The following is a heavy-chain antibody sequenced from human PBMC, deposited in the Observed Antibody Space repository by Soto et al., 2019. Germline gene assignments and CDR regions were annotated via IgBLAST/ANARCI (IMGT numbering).Heavy chain of an antibody. V-gene: IGHV3-23*01. CDR3: AKTRFGIYYYGMDV. CDR2: IIGSGGST. D-gene: IGHD3-10*01. J-gene: IGHJ6*02. Sequence: GGSLRLSCAASGFTFSSYAMSWVRQAPGKGLEWVSAIIGSGGSTYYADSVKGRFTISRDNSKNTLYLQMNSLRAEDTAVYYCAKTRFGIYYYGMDVWGQGTTVTVSS. CDR1: GFTFSSYA.